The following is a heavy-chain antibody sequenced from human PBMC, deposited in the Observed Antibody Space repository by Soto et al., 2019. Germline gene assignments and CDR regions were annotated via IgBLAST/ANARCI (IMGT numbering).Heavy chain of an antibody. Sequence: GGSLRLSCAASGFTFSSYAMSWVRQAPGKGLEWLSAISGSGGSTYYADSVKGRFTISSDNTKNTLYLQMNSRRAEDTAVYYCAKAISIVVVPAAHDYWGQGTLVTVSS. CDR2: ISGSGGST. V-gene: IGHV3-23*01. CDR1: GFTFSSYA. CDR3: AKAISIVVVPAAHDY. J-gene: IGHJ4*02. D-gene: IGHD2-2*01.